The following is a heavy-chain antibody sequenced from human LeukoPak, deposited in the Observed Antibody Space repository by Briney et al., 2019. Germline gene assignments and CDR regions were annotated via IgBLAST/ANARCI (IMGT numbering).Heavy chain of an antibody. V-gene: IGHV3-49*03. J-gene: IGHJ3*02. CDR2: IRSKAYGGTT. Sequence: PGGSLRLSCTASGFTFGDYAMSWFRQAPGRGLEWVGFIRSKAYGGTTEYAASVKGRFTISRDDSKSIAYLQMNSLKTEDTAVYYCTRDLSGVVVVAANAFDIWGQGTMVTVSS. CDR3: TRDLSGVVVVAANAFDI. CDR1: GFTFGDYA. D-gene: IGHD2-15*01.